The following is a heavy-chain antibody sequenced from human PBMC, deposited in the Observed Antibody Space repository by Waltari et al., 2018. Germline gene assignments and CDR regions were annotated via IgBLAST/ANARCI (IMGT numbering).Heavy chain of an antibody. Sequence: QVQLVQSGAEVKKPGASVKVSCKASGYTFTSYYMHWVRQAPGQGLEWMGIINPSGGSTSYAQKFQGRVTMTRDTSTSTVYMELSSLRSEDTAVYYCARVGGIAAGLPKYYFDYWGQGTLVTVSS. CDR2: INPSGGST. CDR1: GYTFTSYY. V-gene: IGHV1-46*01. J-gene: IGHJ4*02. CDR3: ARVGGIAAGLPKYYFDY. D-gene: IGHD6-13*01.